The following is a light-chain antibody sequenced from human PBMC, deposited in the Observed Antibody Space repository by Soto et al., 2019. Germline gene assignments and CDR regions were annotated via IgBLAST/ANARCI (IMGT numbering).Light chain of an antibody. Sequence: QSVLTQPASVSGSPGQLITISCTGTSSDVGGYNYVSWYQQHPGKAPKLIIYEVSYRPSGISYRVSGSKSGNTASLTISGLRAEDEADYYCTSYTSSSTLLFGGGTKLTVL. CDR3: TSYTSSSTLL. CDR2: EVS. CDR1: SSDVGGYNY. V-gene: IGLV2-14*01. J-gene: IGLJ3*02.